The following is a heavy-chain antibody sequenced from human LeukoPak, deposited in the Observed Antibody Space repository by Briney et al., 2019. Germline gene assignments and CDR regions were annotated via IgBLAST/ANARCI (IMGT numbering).Heavy chain of an antibody. V-gene: IGHV6-1*01. J-gene: IGHJ6*02. D-gene: IGHD3-10*01. Sequence: SQTLSLTCAISGDSVSRNSAAWDWIRQSPSRGLDWVGRTYYRSKWYNDYAVSVKSRITINPDTSSNQFSVQLHSVTPEAPAVYYCARAKHYYGSGSYYGHYYYYSMDVCGQGTTVTVSS. CDR3: ARAKHYYGSGSYYGHYYYYSMDV. CDR2: TYYRSKWYN. CDR1: GDSVSRNSAA.